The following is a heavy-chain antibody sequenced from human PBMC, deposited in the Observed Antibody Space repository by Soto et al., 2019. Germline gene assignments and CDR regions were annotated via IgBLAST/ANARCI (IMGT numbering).Heavy chain of an antibody. CDR1: GYTFTHYV. CDR3: ARSGEHPLDY. D-gene: IGHD3-10*01. V-gene: IGHV1-18*01. J-gene: IGHJ4*02. Sequence: QVQLVQSGPEVKKPRASVKVSCKTSGYTFTHYVINWVRQAPGQGLDWMGFSTHTGNTKYAQKFEGRVAMTTDTSSSTAYMEVRSLRSDDTALYYCARSGEHPLDYWGQGTPVTVSS. CDR2: STHTGNT.